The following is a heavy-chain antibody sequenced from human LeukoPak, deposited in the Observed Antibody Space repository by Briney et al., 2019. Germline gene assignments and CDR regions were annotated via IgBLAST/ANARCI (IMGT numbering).Heavy chain of an antibody. CDR1: GYTFTSYW. CDR3: ARIADNSGYDSYYYYMDV. D-gene: IGHD5-12*01. V-gene: IGHV5-51*01. CDR2: IYPGDSDT. Sequence: GESLKISCKGSGYTFTSYWIGWVRQMPRKGLEWMGIIYPGDSDTRYSPSFQGQVTISADKSISTAYLQWSSLKASDTAMYYCARIADNSGYDSYYYYMDVWGKGTTVTISS. J-gene: IGHJ6*03.